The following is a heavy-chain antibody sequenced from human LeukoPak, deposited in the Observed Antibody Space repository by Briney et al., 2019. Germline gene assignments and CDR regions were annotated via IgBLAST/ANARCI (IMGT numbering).Heavy chain of an antibody. Sequence: GGSLRLSCVAPGFAIDRTTMSWVRQAPGKGLEWVANMKEDGSDIYYVDSVRGRFTISRDNAKKSVYLQMNSLRAEDTGVYYCARGGRSYFDFWGQGSLVTVSS. CDR3: ARGGRSYFDF. J-gene: IGHJ4*02. CDR1: GFAIDRTT. CDR2: MKEDGSDI. D-gene: IGHD3-10*01. V-gene: IGHV3-7*01.